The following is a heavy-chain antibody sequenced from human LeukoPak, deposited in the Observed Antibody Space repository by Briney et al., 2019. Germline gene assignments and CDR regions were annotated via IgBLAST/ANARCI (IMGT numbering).Heavy chain of an antibody. V-gene: IGHV3-48*03. Sequence: GGSLRLSCAASGFTFSSYEMNWVRQAPGKGLEWVSYISSSGSTIYYADSVKGRFTISRDNAKNSLYLQTNSLRAEDTAVYYCARDQRYSSSSGGIDYWGQGTLVTVSS. J-gene: IGHJ4*02. CDR1: GFTFSSYE. CDR2: ISSSGSTI. CDR3: ARDQRYSSSSGGIDY. D-gene: IGHD6-6*01.